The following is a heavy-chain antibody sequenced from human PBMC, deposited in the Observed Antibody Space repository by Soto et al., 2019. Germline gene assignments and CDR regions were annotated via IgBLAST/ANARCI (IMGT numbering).Heavy chain of an antibody. CDR3: TTDLGAPGDY. Sequence: GSLSLSYASSCFTFSNAWMNWVRQAPGKGLEWVGRIKSKTDGGTTDYAAPVKGRFTISRDDSKNTLYLQMNSLKTEDTAVYYCTTDLGAPGDYWGQGTLVTVSS. CDR2: IKSKTDGGTT. V-gene: IGHV3-15*07. J-gene: IGHJ4*02. CDR1: CFTFSNAW. D-gene: IGHD3-16*01.